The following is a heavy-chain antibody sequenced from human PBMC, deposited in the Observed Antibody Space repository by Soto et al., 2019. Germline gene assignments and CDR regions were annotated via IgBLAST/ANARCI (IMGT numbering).Heavy chain of an antibody. J-gene: IGHJ5*02. CDR3: ARDSSSWLGAHWFGP. Sequence: QVQLVQSGAEVKKPGAPVKVSCKASGYTFTTNGISWVRQAPGQGLEWMGWISGYNGNTEYAQKFQGRVTMTTDTSTSRAYMELRSLRSDDTAVYYCARDSSSWLGAHWFGPWGQGTLVTVSS. CDR1: GYTFTTNG. D-gene: IGHD6-13*01. CDR2: ISGYNGNT. V-gene: IGHV1-18*01.